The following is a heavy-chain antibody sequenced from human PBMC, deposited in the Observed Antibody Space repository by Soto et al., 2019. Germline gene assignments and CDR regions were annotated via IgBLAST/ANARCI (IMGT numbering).Heavy chain of an antibody. CDR1: GFTFSSHA. CDR3: AFNSGSGSYYFDY. J-gene: IGHJ4*02. D-gene: IGHD3-10*01. Sequence: EVQLLESGGGLVQPGGSLRLSCAASGFTFSSHAMWWVRQAPGKGLECVSAISGGGETTYYAGSVKGRFTISRDNSKNTLYLRMNSLRAEDTAVYYCAFNSGSGSYYFDYWGQGTLVTVSS. V-gene: IGHV3-23*01. CDR2: ISGGGETT.